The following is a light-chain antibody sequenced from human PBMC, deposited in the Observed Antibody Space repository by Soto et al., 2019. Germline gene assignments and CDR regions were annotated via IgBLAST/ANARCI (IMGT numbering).Light chain of an antibody. CDR3: QVWDSSSDHPFV. V-gene: IGLV3-21*02. Sequence: SYALTQPPSVSVAPGQTSRITRLGNNIGSKSVHWYQQKPGQAPVLVVYDDSDRPSGIPERFSGSNSGNTATLTISRVEAGDEADYYCQVWDSSSDHPFVFGTGTKATGL. J-gene: IGLJ1*01. CDR1: NIGSKS. CDR2: DDS.